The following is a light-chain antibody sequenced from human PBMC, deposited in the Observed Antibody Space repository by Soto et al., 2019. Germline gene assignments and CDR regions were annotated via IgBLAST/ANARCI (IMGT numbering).Light chain of an antibody. Sequence: QSALTQPRSVSGSPGQSVTISCTGTSSDVGGYNYVSWYQQHPGKAPKLMIYDVSKRPSGVPDRFSGSKSGNTASLTISGLQAEDEADYYCCSYAASYTRPYVFGTGTKVTVL. CDR1: SSDVGGYNY. J-gene: IGLJ1*01. CDR2: DVS. V-gene: IGLV2-11*01. CDR3: CSYAASYTRPYV.